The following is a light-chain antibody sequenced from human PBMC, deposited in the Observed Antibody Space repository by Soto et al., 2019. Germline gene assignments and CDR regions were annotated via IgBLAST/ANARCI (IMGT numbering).Light chain of an antibody. J-gene: IGKJ5*01. V-gene: IGKV3-15*01. CDR1: QSVGSN. CDR2: AAS. Sequence: VVMTHSPATLSVSPWETATLSCRASQSVGSNLAWYQQKPGQAPRLLIYAASTRATGIPARFSGSGSGTEFTLTISSLQSEDFAVYYCQQYNNWSFGQGTRLEI. CDR3: QQYNNWS.